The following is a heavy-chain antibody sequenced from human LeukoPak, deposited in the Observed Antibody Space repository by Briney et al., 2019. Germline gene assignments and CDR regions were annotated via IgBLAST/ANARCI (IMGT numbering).Heavy chain of an antibody. J-gene: IGHJ5*02. CDR2: IIPIFGTA. Sequence: ASVKVSCKASGGTFSGFTISWVRQAPGQGLEWMGGIIPIFGTANYAQKYQGRVTITADESTSTAYMELSSLRSEDTAVYYCARGGWDPHANWFDPWGQGTLVTVSS. CDR1: GGTFSGFT. CDR3: ARGGWDPHANWFDP. D-gene: IGHD1-26*01. V-gene: IGHV1-69*13.